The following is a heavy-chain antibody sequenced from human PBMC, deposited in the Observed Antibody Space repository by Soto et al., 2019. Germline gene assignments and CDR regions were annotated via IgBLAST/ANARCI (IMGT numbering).Heavy chain of an antibody. CDR1: GLTFSSYW. CDR2: INNDGTST. Sequence: EVQLVESGGGLVQPGGSLAHSCAASGLTFSSYWMHWVRQAPGKGLVWVSRINNDGTSTAYADSVKGRFTISRDNAKNTLYLQMISLRAYDTALYYCARQNNWFDSWGQVTLVTVSS. V-gene: IGHV3-74*01. J-gene: IGHJ5*01. CDR3: ARQNNWFDS.